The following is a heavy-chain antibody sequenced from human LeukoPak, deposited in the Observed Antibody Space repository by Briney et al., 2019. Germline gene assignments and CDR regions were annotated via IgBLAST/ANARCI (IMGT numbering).Heavy chain of an antibody. V-gene: IGHV3-30-3*01. J-gene: IGHJ4*02. Sequence: GGSLRLSCAASGFTFSSYAMHWVRQAPGKGLEWVAVISYDGSNKYYADSVKGRFTISRDNSKNTLYLQMNSLRAEDTAVYYCARDRREDGYIRDYYFDYWGQGTLVTVSS. CDR3: ARDRREDGYIRDYYFDY. D-gene: IGHD5-24*01. CDR1: GFTFSSYA. CDR2: ISYDGSNK.